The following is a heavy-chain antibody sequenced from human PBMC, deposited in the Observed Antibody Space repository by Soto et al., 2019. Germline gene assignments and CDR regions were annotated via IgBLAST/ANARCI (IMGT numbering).Heavy chain of an antibody. D-gene: IGHD1-7*01. CDR2: IKNKPNDSTT. CDR1: GFTFSDHY. J-gene: IGHJ6*02. V-gene: IGHV3-72*01. CDR3: VKVKGKKRTSRSDYNYYGLDV. Sequence: EVQLVESGGGLVQPGGSLRHSCAASGFTFSDHYMAWVREAPGKGLERVGRIKNKPNDSTTEYGASVQGRFTISRHDPKNSMFLQMNRLKTEDTAVYYYVKVKGKKRTSRSDYNYYGLDVWGQGTTVTVSS.